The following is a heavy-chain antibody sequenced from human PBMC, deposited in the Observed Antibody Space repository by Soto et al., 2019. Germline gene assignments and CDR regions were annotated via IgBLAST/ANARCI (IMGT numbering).Heavy chain of an antibody. CDR2: ISYDGSNK. D-gene: IGHD2-15*01. CDR1: GFTFSSSA. J-gene: IGHJ4*02. V-gene: IGHV3-30*18. Sequence: GGSLRLSCAASGFTFSSSAMHWVRQAPGKGLEWVAIISYDGSNKDYVDSVKGRFTISRDNSQNTLYLQMNTLRAEDTAVYYCAKGHSVAVRTDFDYWGQGTLVTVPQ. CDR3: AKGHSVAVRTDFDY.